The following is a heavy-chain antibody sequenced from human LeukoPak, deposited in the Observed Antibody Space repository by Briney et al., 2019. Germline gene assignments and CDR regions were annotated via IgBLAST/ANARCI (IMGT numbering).Heavy chain of an antibody. D-gene: IGHD6-19*01. CDR2: ISSTSITI. Sequence: PGGSLRLSCAASGFTFNRNNMNWVRQAPGKGLEWVSYISSTSITIYYADSVKGRFTIYRHNAKNSLYLQINSLRADDTAVYYCARETILAVAGDFWGQGTLVTVSS. J-gene: IGHJ4*02. CDR1: GFTFNRNN. V-gene: IGHV3-48*01. CDR3: ARETILAVAGDF.